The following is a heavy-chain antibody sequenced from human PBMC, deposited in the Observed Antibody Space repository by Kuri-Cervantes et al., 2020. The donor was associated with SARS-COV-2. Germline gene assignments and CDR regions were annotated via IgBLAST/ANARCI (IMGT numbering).Heavy chain of an antibody. CDR1: GFTFSSYA. J-gene: IGHJ4*02. CDR3: AREDLFGSSGWYVPGFDY. D-gene: IGHD6-19*01. CDR2: ISYDGSNK. Sequence: GESLKISCAASGFTFSSYAMHWVRQAPGKGLEWVAVISYDGSNKYYADSVKGRFTISRDNSKNTLYLQMNSLRAEDTAVYYCAREDLFGSSGWYVPGFDYWGQGTLVTVSS. V-gene: IGHV3-30-3*01.